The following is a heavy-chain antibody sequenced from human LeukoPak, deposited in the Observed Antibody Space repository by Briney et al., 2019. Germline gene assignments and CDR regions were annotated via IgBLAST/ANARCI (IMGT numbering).Heavy chain of an antibody. J-gene: IGHJ4*02. CDR1: GGTFSSYA. D-gene: IGHD6-13*01. CDR2: IIPIFGTA. Sequence: GASVKVSCKASGGTFSSYAISWVRQAPGQGLEWMGGIIPIFGTANYAQKLQGRVTVTTDTSTSTAYMELRSLRSDDTAVYYCARGPYSSSWYFDYWGQGTLVTVSS. CDR3: ARGPYSSSWYFDY. V-gene: IGHV1-69*05.